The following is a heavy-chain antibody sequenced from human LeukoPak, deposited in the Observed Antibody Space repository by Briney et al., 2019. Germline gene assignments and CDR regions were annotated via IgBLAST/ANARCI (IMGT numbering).Heavy chain of an antibody. CDR2: IYYSGST. V-gene: IGHV4-39*01. J-gene: IGHJ6*03. CDR1: GGSISSSSYY. Sequence: SETLSLTCTVSGGSISSSSYYWGWIRQPPRKGLEWIGSIYYSGSTYYNPSLKSRVTISVDSSKNQFSLKLSSVTAADTAVYYCARSSLLWFGELLSYYMDVWGKGTTVTISS. CDR3: ARSSLLWFGELLSYYMDV. D-gene: IGHD3-10*01.